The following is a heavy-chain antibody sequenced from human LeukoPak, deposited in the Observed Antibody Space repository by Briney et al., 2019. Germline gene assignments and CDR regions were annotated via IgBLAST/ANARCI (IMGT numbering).Heavy chain of an antibody. CDR1: GGSISSYY. J-gene: IGHJ4*02. V-gene: IGHV4-59*12. CDR3: ARERQAFDY. Sequence: ETLSLTCTVSGGSISSYYWSWIRQPPGKGLEWIGYIYYSGSTNYNPSLKSRVTVSVDTSKNQFSLKLSSVTAADTAVYFCARERQAFDYWGQGTLVTVSS. CDR2: IYYSGST.